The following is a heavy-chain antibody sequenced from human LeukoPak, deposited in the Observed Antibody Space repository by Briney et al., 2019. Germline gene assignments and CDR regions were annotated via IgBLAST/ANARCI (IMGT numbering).Heavy chain of an antibody. J-gene: IGHJ4*02. CDR2: ISAGNGNT. Sequence: ASVKVSCKASGYTFTNYAMHWVRQAPGQRLEWMGWISAGNGNTKYSQKFQGRVTITRDTSASTAYVELSSLRCEDTAVYYCARHERDFDYWGQGTLVAVSS. V-gene: IGHV1-3*01. CDR1: GYTFTNYA. D-gene: IGHD1-1*01. CDR3: ARHERDFDY.